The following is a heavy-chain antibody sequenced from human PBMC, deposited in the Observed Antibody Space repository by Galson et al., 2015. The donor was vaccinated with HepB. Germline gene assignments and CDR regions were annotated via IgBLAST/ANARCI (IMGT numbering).Heavy chain of an antibody. J-gene: IGHJ5*02. CDR1: GGSISSSSYY. Sequence: SETLSLTCTVSGGSISSSSYYWGWIRQPPGTGLEWIGSIYYSGSTYYNPSLKSRVTISVDTSKNQFSLKLSSVTAADTAVYYCARRAPYDFWSGYYSGANWFDPWGQGTLVTVSS. D-gene: IGHD3-3*01. CDR2: IYYSGST. CDR3: ARRAPYDFWSGYYSGANWFDP. V-gene: IGHV4-39*01.